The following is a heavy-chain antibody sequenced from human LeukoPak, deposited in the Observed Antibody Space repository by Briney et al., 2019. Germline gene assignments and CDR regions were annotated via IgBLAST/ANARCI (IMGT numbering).Heavy chain of an antibody. J-gene: IGHJ4*02. CDR1: GYNFFSYW. D-gene: IGHD3-10*01. CDR3: ARQPGSGTDYFDY. Sequence: GESLKISCKGSGYNFFSYWIGWVRQLPGKGRAGLGIIYPGDSSTRYSPSFQGQVTISADKSISTVYLQWTSLKASDTAMYFCARQPGSGTDYFDYWGQGTLVTVSS. V-gene: IGHV5-51*01. CDR2: IYPGDSST.